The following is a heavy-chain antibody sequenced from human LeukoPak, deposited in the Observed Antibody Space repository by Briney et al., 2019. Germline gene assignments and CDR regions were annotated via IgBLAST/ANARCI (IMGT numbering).Heavy chain of an antibody. Sequence: SETLSLTCTVSGGSISSYYWSWIRQPPGKGLEWLGYIYYSGSTNYNPSLKSRVTISVDTSKNQFSLKLSSVTAADTAVYYCARADGYSYGNHFDYWGQGTLVTVSS. CDR2: IYYSGST. J-gene: IGHJ4*02. D-gene: IGHD5-18*01. CDR3: ARADGYSYGNHFDY. CDR1: GGSISSYY. V-gene: IGHV4-59*01.